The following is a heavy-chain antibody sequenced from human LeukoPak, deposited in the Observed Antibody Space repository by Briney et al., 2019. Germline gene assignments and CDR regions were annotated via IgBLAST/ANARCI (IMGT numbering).Heavy chain of an antibody. J-gene: IGHJ4*02. CDR3: IRDFRIADF. CDR2: ISASGGST. CDR1: GFTFSSSA. Sequence: GGSLRLSCAASGFTFSSSAMSWVRQVPGKGLEWVSGISASGGSTSYADSVRGRFTISRDNAKNTVYLQMNSLSAEDTAVYYCIRDFRIADFWGQGTLVTVSS. D-gene: IGHD5-24*01. V-gene: IGHV3-23*01.